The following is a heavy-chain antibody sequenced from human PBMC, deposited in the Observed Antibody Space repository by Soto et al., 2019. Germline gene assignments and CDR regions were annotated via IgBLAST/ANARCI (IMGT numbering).Heavy chain of an antibody. CDR2: ISSSSSYI. J-gene: IGHJ6*02. D-gene: IGHD6-13*01. CDR3: ARDRYSSSRRALMDV. V-gene: IGHV3-21*01. Sequence: EVQLVESGGGLVKPGGSLRLSCAVSGFPFSSYSMNWVRQAPGKGLEWVSCISSSSSYIYYADSVKGRFTISRDNAKNSLYLQMNSLRDEDTAVYFCARDRYSSSRRALMDVWGQGTTVTVSS. CDR1: GFPFSSYS.